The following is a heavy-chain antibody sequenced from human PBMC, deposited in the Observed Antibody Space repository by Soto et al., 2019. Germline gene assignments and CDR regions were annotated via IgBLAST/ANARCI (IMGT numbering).Heavy chain of an antibody. Sequence: QLQLQESGSGLVKPSQTLSLTCAVSGVSISSDGYSWSWIRQPPGKGLEWIGFSYQSGSTYYNPSLKSRGTMSVDRAKNQFSLKLTSVTAADTAVYYCARAYYDFWTSDHYGMEVWGQGTTVTVSS. CDR1: GVSISSDGYS. V-gene: IGHV4-30-2*01. D-gene: IGHD3-3*01. J-gene: IGHJ6*02. CDR2: SYQSGST. CDR3: ARAYYDFWTSDHYGMEV.